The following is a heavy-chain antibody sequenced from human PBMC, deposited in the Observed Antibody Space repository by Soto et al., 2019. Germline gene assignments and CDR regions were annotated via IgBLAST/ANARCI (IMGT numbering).Heavy chain of an antibody. J-gene: IGHJ4*02. Sequence: SETLSLTCTVSGGSISRSSYYWGWIRQPPGKGLEWIGSIYYSGSTYYNPSLKSRVTISVDTSKNQFSLKLSSVTAADTAVYYCARQEVLRYFDWLLPFDYWGQGTLVTVSS. CDR1: GGSISRSSYY. CDR3: ARQEVLRYFDWLLPFDY. CDR2: IYYSGST. D-gene: IGHD3-9*01. V-gene: IGHV4-39*01.